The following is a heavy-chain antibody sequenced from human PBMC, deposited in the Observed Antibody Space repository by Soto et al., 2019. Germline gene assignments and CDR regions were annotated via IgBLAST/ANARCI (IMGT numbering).Heavy chain of an antibody. CDR1: GFIFHDYA. D-gene: IGHD3-3*01. Sequence: PGGSLRLSCAASGFIFHDYAMHWVRQAPGKGLEWVSGLNWNGGDAAYADSVRGRFTISRDDADNSLYLQMTNLRTEDTALYYCAKDMSAYPPYYFGSWGQGTLVTVSS. J-gene: IGHJ4*02. V-gene: IGHV3-9*01. CDR3: AKDMSAYPPYYFGS. CDR2: LNWNGGDA.